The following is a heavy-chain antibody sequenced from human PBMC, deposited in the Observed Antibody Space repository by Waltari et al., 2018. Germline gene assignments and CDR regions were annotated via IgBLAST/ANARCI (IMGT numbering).Heavy chain of an antibody. CDR3: ARGGWGFYLDD. Sequence: VLLVESGGGLVKPGGSLRLSCAASGFTFSSYSMNWVRQAPGKGLEWVSSISSSGSYTHYVDSVKGRFTISRDNAKNSLYLQMNTLRAEDTAVYYCARGGWGFYLDDWGQGTLVTSSS. CDR1: GFTFSSYS. V-gene: IGHV3-21*02. CDR2: ISSSGSYT. D-gene: IGHD7-27*01. J-gene: IGHJ4*02.